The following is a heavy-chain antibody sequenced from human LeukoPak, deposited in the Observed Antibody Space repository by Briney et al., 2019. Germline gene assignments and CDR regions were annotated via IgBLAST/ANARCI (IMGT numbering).Heavy chain of an antibody. CDR3: ARGASSTSPYYYHALDV. Sequence: SGGSLRLSCVASGFTFSDHYMDWVRQAPGTGLEWVARIRDKANTYTTEYAASVKGRYTISRDDPKSSLYLQMNSLKTEDSAVYYCARGASSTSPYYYHALDVWGQGTTVTVSS. J-gene: IGHJ6*02. V-gene: IGHV3-72*01. CDR2: IRDKANTYTT. D-gene: IGHD2-2*01. CDR1: GFTFSDHY.